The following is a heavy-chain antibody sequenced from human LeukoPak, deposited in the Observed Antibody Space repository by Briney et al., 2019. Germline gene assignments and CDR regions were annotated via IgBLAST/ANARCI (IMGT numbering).Heavy chain of an antibody. CDR2: IYTSGST. Sequence: SETLSLTCTVSGSSISSYYWSWIRQPAGKGLEWIGRIYTSGSTNYNPSLKSRVTMSVDTSKNQFSLKLSSVTAADTAVYYCARGGNQLLYAYRLVDYFDYWGQGTLVTVSS. CDR1: GSSISSYY. J-gene: IGHJ4*02. V-gene: IGHV4-4*07. D-gene: IGHD2-2*02. CDR3: ARGGNQLLYAYRLVDYFDY.